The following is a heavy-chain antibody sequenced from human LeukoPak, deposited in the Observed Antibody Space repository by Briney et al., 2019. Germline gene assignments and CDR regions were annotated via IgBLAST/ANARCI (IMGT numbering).Heavy chain of an antibody. CDR3: AKDVNWNLFSPSDY. D-gene: IGHD1-20*01. J-gene: IGHJ4*02. Sequence: PGGSRRLSCAASGFTFSSYAMSWVRQAPGKGLEWVSAISGSGGSTYYADSVKGRFTISRDNSKNTLYLQMNSLRAEDTAVYYCAKDVNWNLFSPSDYWGQGTLVTVSS. V-gene: IGHV3-23*01. CDR2: ISGSGGST. CDR1: GFTFSSYA.